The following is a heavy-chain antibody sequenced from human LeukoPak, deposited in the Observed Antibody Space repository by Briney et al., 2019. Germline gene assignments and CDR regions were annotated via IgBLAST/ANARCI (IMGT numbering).Heavy chain of an antibody. Sequence: SETLSLTCTVSGGSISSYHWSWIRQPPGKGLQWIGFIYSSGSTNYNPSLKSRVTISVDTSKNQFSLKLSSVTAADTAVYYCARVGNLWFGEFYFDYWGQGTLVTVSS. V-gene: IGHV4-59*01. CDR2: IYSSGST. CDR1: GGSISSYH. J-gene: IGHJ4*02. CDR3: ARVGNLWFGEFYFDY. D-gene: IGHD3-10*01.